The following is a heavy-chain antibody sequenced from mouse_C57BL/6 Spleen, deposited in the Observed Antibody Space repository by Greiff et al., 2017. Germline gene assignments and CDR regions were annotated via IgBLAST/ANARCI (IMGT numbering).Heavy chain of an antibody. CDR2: ISSGSSTI. CDR1: GFTFSDYG. Sequence: EVKLVESGGGLVKPGGSLKLSCAASGFTFSDYGMHWVRQAPEKGLEWVAYISSGSSTIYYADTVKGRFTISRDNAKNTLFLQMTSLRSEDTAMYYCARGTEDYFDYWGQGTTLTVSS. D-gene: IGHD3-3*01. J-gene: IGHJ2*01. CDR3: ARGTEDYFDY. V-gene: IGHV5-17*01.